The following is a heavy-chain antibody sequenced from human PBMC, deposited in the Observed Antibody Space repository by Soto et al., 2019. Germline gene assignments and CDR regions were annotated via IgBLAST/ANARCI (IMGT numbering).Heavy chain of an antibody. V-gene: IGHV4-31*03. D-gene: IGHD1-26*01. CDR2: IYYSGST. J-gene: IGHJ3*02. CDR1: GGSISSGGYY. CDR3: AREMFYSGSPGGAFDI. Sequence: TSETLSLTCTVSGGSISSGGYYWSWIRQHPGKGLEWIGYIYYSGSTYYNPSLKSRVTISVDTSKNQFSLKLSSVTAADTAVYYCAREMFYSGSPGGAFDIWGQGTMVTVSS.